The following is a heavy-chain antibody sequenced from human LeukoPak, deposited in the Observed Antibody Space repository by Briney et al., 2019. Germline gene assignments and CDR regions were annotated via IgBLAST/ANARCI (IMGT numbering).Heavy chain of an antibody. D-gene: IGHD1-26*01. CDR3: AKSGGSGLIDY. CDR1: GASISSNNYY. CDR2: IYSSGNT. V-gene: IGHV4-39*01. Sequence: SETLSLTCTVSGASISSNNYYWGWVRQPPGKGLEWIGNIYSSGNTYYNASLKSRVTIYIDTSKNQFSLNLSSVTAADTAVYYCAKSGGSGLIDYWGQGTLVAVSS. J-gene: IGHJ4*02.